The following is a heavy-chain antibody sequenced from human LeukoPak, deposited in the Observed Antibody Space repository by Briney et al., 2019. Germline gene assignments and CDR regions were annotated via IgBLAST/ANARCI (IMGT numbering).Heavy chain of an antibody. Sequence: ASVRVSCKASGYMFNSFAFGWLRQAPGQGLEWVGSISAYNGNIKYAQNVQGRVVMTTDTSTRTANMELTSLRPDDTAVYYCACPDYGAPGREYYYYGLDVWGQGTTVSVSS. J-gene: IGHJ6*02. CDR3: ACPDYGAPGREYYYYGLDV. CDR2: ISAYNGNI. D-gene: IGHD4-17*01. V-gene: IGHV1-18*01. CDR1: GYMFNSFA.